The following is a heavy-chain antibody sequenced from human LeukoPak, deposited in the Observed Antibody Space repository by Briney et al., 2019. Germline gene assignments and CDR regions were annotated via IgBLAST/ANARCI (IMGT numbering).Heavy chain of an antibody. CDR3: AKGSHYGDLLFEY. V-gene: IGHV3-23*01. CDR1: GSTFSNYA. D-gene: IGHD4-17*01. J-gene: IGHJ4*02. Sequence: GGSLRLSCAASGSTFSNYAMSWVRQAPEKGLEWVSALSGSADRTYYADSVKGRFTISRDNSKNTVYLQMNSLRAEDTAVYYCAKGSHYGDLLFEYWGQGTLVTVSS. CDR2: LSGSADRT.